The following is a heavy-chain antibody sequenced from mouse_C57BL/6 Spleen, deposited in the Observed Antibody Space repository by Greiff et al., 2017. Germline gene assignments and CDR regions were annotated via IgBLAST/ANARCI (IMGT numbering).Heavy chain of an antibody. CDR2: IDPSDSYT. J-gene: IGHJ2*01. Sequence: QVQLQQPGAELVMPGASVKLSCKASGYTFTSYWMHWVKQRPGQGLEWIGEIDPSDSYTNYNQKFKGKSTLTVDKSSSTAYMQLSSLTSEDSAVYYCARNLPGYYFDYWGQGTTLTVSS. V-gene: IGHV1-69*01. D-gene: IGHD4-1*01. CDR3: ARNLPGYYFDY. CDR1: GYTFTSYW.